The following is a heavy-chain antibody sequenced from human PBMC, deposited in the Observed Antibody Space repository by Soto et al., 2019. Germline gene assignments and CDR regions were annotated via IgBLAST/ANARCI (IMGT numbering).Heavy chain of an antibody. V-gene: IGHV3-21*01. Sequence: PGGSLRLSCAASGFTFSSYSMNWVRQAPGKGLEWVSSISSSSSYIYYADSVKGRFTISRDNAKNSLYLQMNSLRAEDTAVYYCARSSTLPDYYGMDVWGQGTTVTVSS. CDR2: ISSSSSYI. CDR1: GFTFSSYS. J-gene: IGHJ6*02. CDR3: ARSSTLPDYYGMDV.